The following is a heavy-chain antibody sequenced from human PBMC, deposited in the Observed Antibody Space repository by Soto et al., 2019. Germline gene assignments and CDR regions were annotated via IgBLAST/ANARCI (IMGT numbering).Heavy chain of an antibody. Sequence: ASVKVSCKASGYTFTSYDINWVRQATGQGLEWMGWISAYNGNTNYAQKLQGRVTMTTDTSTSTAYMELRSLRSDDTAVYYCAREDLGELGIDYWGQGTLVTVSS. CDR2: ISAYNGNT. D-gene: IGHD7-27*01. V-gene: IGHV1-18*01. J-gene: IGHJ4*02. CDR1: GYTFTSYD. CDR3: AREDLGELGIDY.